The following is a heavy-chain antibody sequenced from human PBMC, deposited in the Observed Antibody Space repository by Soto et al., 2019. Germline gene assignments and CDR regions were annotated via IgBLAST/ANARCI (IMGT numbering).Heavy chain of an antibody. CDR1: GGTFSSYA. CDR3: ARGRYYDSSGFVDAFDI. Sequence: QVQLVQSGAEAKKPGSSVKVSCKASGGTFSSYAISWVRQAPGQGLEWMGGIIPIFGTANYAQKFQGRVTITADESTSTAYMELSSLRSEDTAVYYCARGRYYDSSGFVDAFDIWGQGTMVTVSS. CDR2: IIPIFGTA. D-gene: IGHD3-22*01. V-gene: IGHV1-69*01. J-gene: IGHJ3*02.